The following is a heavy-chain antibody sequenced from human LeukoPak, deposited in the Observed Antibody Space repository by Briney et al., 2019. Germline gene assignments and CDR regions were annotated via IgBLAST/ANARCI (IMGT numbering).Heavy chain of an antibody. V-gene: IGHV3-23*01. CDR1: GFTFSSYA. CDR3: AKQTTGYSGSGVDY. CDR2: ISDSGDRA. D-gene: IGHD3-10*01. J-gene: IGHJ4*02. Sequence: GGSLRLSCAASGFTFSSYAMSWVRQAPGKGLEWVSGISDSGDRAHYADSVKGRFTISRDNSKNTLYLQMNSLRAEDTAVYFCAKQTTGYSGSGVDYWGQETLVTVSS.